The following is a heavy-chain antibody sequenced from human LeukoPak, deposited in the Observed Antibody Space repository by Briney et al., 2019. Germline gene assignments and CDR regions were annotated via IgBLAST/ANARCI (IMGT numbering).Heavy chain of an antibody. J-gene: IGHJ4*02. CDR3: ARDPRYYDSSGYVGRTFDY. V-gene: IGHV3-7*01. Sequence: TGGSLRLSCAASGFTFSSYWMSWVRQAPGKGLEWVANIKQDGSEKYYVDSVKGRFTISRANAKNSLYLQMNSLRAEDTAVYYCARDPRYYDSSGYVGRTFDYWGQGTLVTVSS. CDR1: GFTFSSYW. CDR2: IKQDGSEK. D-gene: IGHD3-22*01.